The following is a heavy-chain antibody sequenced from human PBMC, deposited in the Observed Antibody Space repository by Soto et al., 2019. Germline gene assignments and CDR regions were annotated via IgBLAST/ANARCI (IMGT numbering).Heavy chain of an antibody. Sequence: SETLSLTCAVYGGSFSAYYWSWIRQPPGKGLEWIGEINHSGSTNYNPSLKSRVTISVDTSKNQFSLKLSSVTAADTAVYYCARVYGGSSWYYYFDYWGQVTLLTVS. V-gene: IGHV4-34*01. D-gene: IGHD6-13*01. J-gene: IGHJ4*02. CDR3: ARVYGGSSWYYYFDY. CDR2: INHSGST. CDR1: GGSFSAYY.